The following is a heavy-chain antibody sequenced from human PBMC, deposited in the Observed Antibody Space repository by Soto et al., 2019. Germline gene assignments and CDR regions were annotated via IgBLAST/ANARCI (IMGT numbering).Heavy chain of an antibody. J-gene: IGHJ6*01. D-gene: IGHD1-26*01. CDR1: EFTSTDHA. V-gene: IGHV3-49*04. Sequence: GSLGIYCTFCEFTSTDHALTWVRQAPGKGLEWVAFSTSHAYGGTTDYAACVKGRFTISRDDSKSIAYLQMNSLQIADAAIYYCAREGDYYGMDVWGQGTTFTVSS. CDR3: AREGDYYGMDV. CDR2: STSHAYGGTT.